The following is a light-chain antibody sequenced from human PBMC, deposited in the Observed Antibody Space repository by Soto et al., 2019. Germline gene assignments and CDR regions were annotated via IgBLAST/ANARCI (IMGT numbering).Light chain of an antibody. CDR2: GAS. CDR3: QQYDIWPPT. J-gene: IGKJ1*01. V-gene: IGKV3-15*01. Sequence: EIVMTQSPAILSVSPGERATLSCRASQSVSSNLAWFQQKPGQTPRLLFNGASTRATGIPARFTGSGSGTEFILTISSLQSEDFAVYYCQQYDIWPPTFGQGTKVGIK. CDR1: QSVSSN.